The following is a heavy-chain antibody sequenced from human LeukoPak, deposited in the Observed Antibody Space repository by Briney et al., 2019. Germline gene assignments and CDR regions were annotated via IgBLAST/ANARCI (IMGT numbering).Heavy chain of an antibody. CDR3: AREEEWSAYPGWFDP. CDR1: GDTFTNNYG. V-gene: IGHV1-18*01. D-gene: IGHD3-3*01. J-gene: IGHJ5*02. Sequence: GASVKVSCKASGDTFTNNYGLSWVRQAPGQGLEWMGWISAYNGNTNYAQNLQGRVTMTTDTSTSTVFMELRSLRSDDTAFYYCAREEEWSAYPGWFDPWGQGTLVTVSS. CDR2: ISAYNGNT.